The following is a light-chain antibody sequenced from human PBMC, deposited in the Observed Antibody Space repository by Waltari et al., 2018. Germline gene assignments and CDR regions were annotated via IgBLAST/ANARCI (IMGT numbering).Light chain of an antibody. J-gene: IGKJ1*01. V-gene: IGKV3-20*01. CDR3: QKYGTLPAT. Sequence: LSCRASQSVSRTLAWYQQKPGQAPRLLIYDTSSRAAGIPDRFSGSGFGTDFSLTISRLEPEDFAVYYCQKYGTLPATFGQGTKVEIK. CDR1: QSVSRT. CDR2: DTS.